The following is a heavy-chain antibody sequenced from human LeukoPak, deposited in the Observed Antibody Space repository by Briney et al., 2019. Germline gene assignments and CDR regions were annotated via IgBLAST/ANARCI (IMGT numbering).Heavy chain of an antibody. Sequence: GGSLRLSCTASGFIFNNYGMNWVRQAPGKGLEWVSQISASETSIKYADSVRGRFTISRDNVKNSVYLQMNSLRAEDTAIYYCVRDNLENQWLERSYWGQGTLVTVSS. J-gene: IGHJ4*02. V-gene: IGHV3-48*01. D-gene: IGHD6-19*01. CDR3: VRDNLENQWLERSY. CDR1: GFIFNNYG. CDR2: ISASETSI.